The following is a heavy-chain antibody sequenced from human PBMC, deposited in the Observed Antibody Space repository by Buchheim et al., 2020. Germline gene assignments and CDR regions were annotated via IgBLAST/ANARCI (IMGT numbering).Heavy chain of an antibody. CDR3: VRGGDGYGNFEY. Sequence: QVQLVESGGGVVQPGRSLRLSCAASGFTFSSYGMHWVRQAPGKGLEWVAVISYDGSNKYYADSVKGRFTISRDNAKNTLYLQMSSLRIEDTAMYYCVRGGDGYGNFEYWGLGTL. V-gene: IGHV3-30*03. CDR2: ISYDGSNK. D-gene: IGHD5-24*01. CDR1: GFTFSSYG. J-gene: IGHJ4*02.